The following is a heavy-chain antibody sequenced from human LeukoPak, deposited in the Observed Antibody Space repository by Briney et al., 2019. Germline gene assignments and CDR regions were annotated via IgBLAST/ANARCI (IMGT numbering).Heavy chain of an antibody. J-gene: IGHJ4*02. CDR3: ARDGTSCPFDY. CDR2: IKPDGSGI. V-gene: IGHV3-74*01. Sequence: GGSLRLSCAASGFSFSTSWMHWVRLVPGKGLVWVSHIKPDGSGIEYADSVKGRFTISRDNSKNTLYLQMNSLRAEDTAVYYCARDGTSCPFDYWGQGTLVTVSS. D-gene: IGHD2-2*01. CDR1: GFSFSTSW.